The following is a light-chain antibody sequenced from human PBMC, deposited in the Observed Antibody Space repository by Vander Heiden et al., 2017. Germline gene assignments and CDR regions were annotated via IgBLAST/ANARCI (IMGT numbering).Light chain of an antibody. CDR3: QLWDATIDHPRMV. CDR1: YIGGKS. CDR2: DDT. V-gene: IGLV3-21*02. Sequence: SYLSTPPPSPSDPPGPTAKTTCAGTYIGGKSVHWYQQRPGQAPVVVVYDDTERPSGIPERFSGSNSGNTATLTISRVEAGDEADVDCQLWDATIDHPRMVFGGGTRLSVL. J-gene: IGLJ3*02.